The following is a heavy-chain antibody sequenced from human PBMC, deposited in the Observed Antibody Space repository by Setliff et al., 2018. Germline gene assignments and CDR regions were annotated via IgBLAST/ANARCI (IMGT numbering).Heavy chain of an antibody. V-gene: IGHV1-18*01. J-gene: IGHJ4*02. D-gene: IGHD3-3*01. Sequence: ASVKVSCKASGLTFTTFSISRVRQAPGQGLEWMGWITNYNGKTDYAQKFQDRVILTTDKSTNTAYMELRNLRPDDKAIYYCATRTPVTFSGVVTTVWGQGSLVTVSS. CDR1: GLTFTTFS. CDR2: ITNYNGKT. CDR3: ATRTPVTFSGVVTTV.